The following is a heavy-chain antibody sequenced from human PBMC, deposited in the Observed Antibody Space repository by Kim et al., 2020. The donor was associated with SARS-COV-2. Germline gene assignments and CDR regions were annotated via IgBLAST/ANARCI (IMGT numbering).Heavy chain of an antibody. V-gene: IGHV3-66*01. CDR2: IYSGGST. J-gene: IGHJ6*02. CDR1: GFTVSSNY. D-gene: IGHD3-3*01. CDR3: ARDLEGGLRFFEWSHYYYGMDV. Sequence: GGSLRLSCAASGFTVSSNYMSWVRQAPGKGLEWVSVIYSGGSTYYADSVKGRFTISRDNPKNTLYLQMNSLRAEDTAVYYCARDLEGGLRFFEWSHYYYGMDVWGQGTTVTVSS.